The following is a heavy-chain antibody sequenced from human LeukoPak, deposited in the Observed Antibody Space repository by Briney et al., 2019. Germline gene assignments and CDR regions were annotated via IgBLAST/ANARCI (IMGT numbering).Heavy chain of an antibody. CDR2: MYYSGSI. D-gene: IGHD1-26*01. J-gene: IGHJ4*02. CDR1: GGSISSYY. CDR3: ARTRVPGSYSPKGPFDY. V-gene: IGHV4-59*12. Sequence: PSETLSLTCTVSGGSISSYYWSWIRQPPGKGLEWIGSMYYSGSIFYNPSLKSRVTISINTSKTQFSLKVSSVTAADTAVYYCARTRVPGSYSPKGPFDYWGQGTLVTVSS.